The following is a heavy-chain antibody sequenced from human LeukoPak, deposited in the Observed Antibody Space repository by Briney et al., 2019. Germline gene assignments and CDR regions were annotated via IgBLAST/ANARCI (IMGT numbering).Heavy chain of an antibody. D-gene: IGHD1-14*01. CDR3: ARDPETKRGRDGLDY. J-gene: IGHJ4*02. Sequence: GSLRLSCAASGFTFSNDWMSWVRQAPGEGLEGMASIKGDGSDKYYVDSVKGRFTISRDNAKNSMYLQMNSLRAEDTAVYYCARDPETKRGRDGLDYWGPGTLVIVSS. V-gene: IGHV3-7*01. CDR2: IKGDGSDK. CDR1: GFTFSNDW.